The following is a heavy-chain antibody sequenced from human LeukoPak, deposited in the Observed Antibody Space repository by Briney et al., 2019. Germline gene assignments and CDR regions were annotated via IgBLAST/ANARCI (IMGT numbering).Heavy chain of an antibody. D-gene: IGHD3-10*01. CDR1: GGSISSYY. Sequence: KSSETLSLTCTVSGGSISSYYWSWIRHSPGKGLDWIGYIYYSGTTNYNPSLKSRVTISLDTSKNQFSLKLTSVTAADTAVYYCARGTFYGSGSYHQYYFDSWGQGTLATVSS. CDR2: IYYSGTT. CDR3: ARGTFYGSGSYHQYYFDS. J-gene: IGHJ4*02. V-gene: IGHV4-59*01.